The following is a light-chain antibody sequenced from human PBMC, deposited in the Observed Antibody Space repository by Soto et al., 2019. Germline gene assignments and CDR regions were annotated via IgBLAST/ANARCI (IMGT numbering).Light chain of an antibody. V-gene: IGKV1-5*03. Sequence: DIQMTQSPSTLSASVGDRVTITCRASQSVSSWLAWYQQRPGKAPNLLIYEASNLQSGVPSRFSGSGSGTEFTLTISGLQPDDFATYYCQQYNSYPRTFGQGTKVDIK. J-gene: IGKJ1*01. CDR2: EAS. CDR3: QQYNSYPRT. CDR1: QSVSSW.